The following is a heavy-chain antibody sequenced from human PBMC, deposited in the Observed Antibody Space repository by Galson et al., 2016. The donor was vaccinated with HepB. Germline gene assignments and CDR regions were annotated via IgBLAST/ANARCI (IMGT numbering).Heavy chain of an antibody. Sequence: SLRLSCAASEFTFNNCPLHWVRQAPGKGLEWVAVLSHDGVTKFYADSVRARFTISRDNSKGTRYLQMNSLTAADTAVYYCARHLKIQLWLRGNWFDPWGQGTLVTVSS. J-gene: IGHJ5*02. CDR2: LSHDGVTK. CDR1: EFTFNNCP. V-gene: IGHV3-30-3*01. CDR3: ARHLKIQLWLRGNWFDP. D-gene: IGHD5-18*01.